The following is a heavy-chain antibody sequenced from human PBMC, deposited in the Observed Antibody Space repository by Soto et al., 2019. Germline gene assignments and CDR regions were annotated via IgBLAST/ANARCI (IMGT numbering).Heavy chain of an antibody. Sequence: EVQLVESGGGLVKPGGSLRLSCAASGFTFSSYSMNWVRQAPGKGLEWVSSISSSSSYIYYADSVKGRFTISRDNAKNSLHLQMNSLRAEDTAVYYCARVTEAEILWFGATDYWGQGTLVTVSS. D-gene: IGHD3-10*01. V-gene: IGHV3-21*01. CDR3: ARVTEAEILWFGATDY. CDR1: GFTFSSYS. CDR2: ISSSSSYI. J-gene: IGHJ4*02.